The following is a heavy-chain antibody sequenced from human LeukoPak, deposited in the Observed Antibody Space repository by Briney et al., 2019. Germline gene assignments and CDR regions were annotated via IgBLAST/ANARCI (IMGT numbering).Heavy chain of an antibody. J-gene: IGHJ4*02. D-gene: IGHD2-2*01. Sequence: QPGRSLKLSCAASGFTFTSYGMHWVRQAPGKGLEWVAVIWYDGGNKYYADSVKGRFTISRDNSKNTLYLQMNSLRAEDTAVYYCARDVWAGSSTSCLLDYWGQGTLVTVSS. CDR2: IWYDGGNK. CDR1: GFTFTSYG. CDR3: ARDVWAGSSTSCLLDY. V-gene: IGHV3-33*01.